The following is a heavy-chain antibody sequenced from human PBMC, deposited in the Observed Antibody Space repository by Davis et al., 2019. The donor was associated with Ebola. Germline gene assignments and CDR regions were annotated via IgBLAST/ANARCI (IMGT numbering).Heavy chain of an antibody. Sequence: AASVKVSCKASGYTFTSYDINWVRQAAGQGLEWMGWMNPTSGNTGYAQKIEGRVTMTRDASTNTAYMELSGLTSEDTAVYYCARERAGTRFDPWGQGTLVTVSS. CDR1: GYTFTSYD. CDR3: ARERAGTRFDP. CDR2: MNPTSGNT. J-gene: IGHJ5*02. D-gene: IGHD1-14*01. V-gene: IGHV1-8*01.